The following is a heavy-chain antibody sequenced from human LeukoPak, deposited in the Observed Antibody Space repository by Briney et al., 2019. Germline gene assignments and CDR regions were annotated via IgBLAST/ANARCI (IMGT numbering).Heavy chain of an antibody. CDR2: IYYSGST. D-gene: IGHD3-22*01. CDR3: ARRGGTYYYDSSGSYFDY. V-gene: IGHV4-59*08. J-gene: IGHJ4*02. Sequence: SETLSLTCTVSGGSISSYYWSWIRQPPGKGLEWIGYIYYSGSTNYNPSLKSRVTISVDTSKNQFSLKLSSVTAADTAVYYCARRGGTYYYDSSGSYFDYWGQGTLVTVSS. CDR1: GGSISSYY.